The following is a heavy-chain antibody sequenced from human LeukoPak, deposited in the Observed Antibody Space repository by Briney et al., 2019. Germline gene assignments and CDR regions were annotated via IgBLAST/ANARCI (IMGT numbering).Heavy chain of an antibody. CDR3: ARDPYSGNYGNYYYYYMDV. D-gene: IGHD1-26*01. CDR1: GFTFNNYN. Sequence: PGGSLKLSCATSGFTFNNYNMNWVRQAPGRALEWVSSITSSGTYIFYADSVKGRFAISRDNAKNSLYLQMDSLGPEDTAVYYCARDPYSGNYGNYYYYYMDVWGKGTTVTISS. J-gene: IGHJ6*03. CDR2: ITSSGTYI. V-gene: IGHV3-21*01.